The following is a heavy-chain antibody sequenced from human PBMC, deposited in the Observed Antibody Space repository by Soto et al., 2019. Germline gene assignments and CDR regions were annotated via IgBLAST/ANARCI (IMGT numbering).Heavy chain of an antibody. CDR2: IYPSGST. J-gene: IGHJ6*02. CDR3: ARASRYSTRFYYYGMDV. D-gene: IGHD6-13*01. CDR1: GGPISSANW. Sequence: QVHLQESGPGLVKPSGTLSLTCGVSGGPISSANWWTWVRQSPGKGLEWIGEIYPSGSTNYNPSLKGRVTISVDKSKNQFDLNLSSVTAADTAVYYCARASRYSTRFYYYGMDVWGQGTTVTVSS. V-gene: IGHV4-4*02.